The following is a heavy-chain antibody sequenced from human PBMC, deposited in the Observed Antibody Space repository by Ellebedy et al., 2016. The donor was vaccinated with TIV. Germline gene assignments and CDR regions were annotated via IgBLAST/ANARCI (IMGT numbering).Heavy chain of an antibody. CDR1: GYTFTSYY. J-gene: IGHJ6*02. CDR3: ARDRIVESSSPYYNGMDV. V-gene: IGHV1-46*01. CDR2: IDPRGGST. Sequence: AASVKVSCKASGYTFTSYYMHWVRQAPGQGLEWMGVIDPRGGSTDYAQKFQGRVTMTRDTSTSTVYMELSSLRSDDTAVYYCARDRIVESSSPYYNGMDVWGQGTTVTVSS. D-gene: IGHD1-26*01.